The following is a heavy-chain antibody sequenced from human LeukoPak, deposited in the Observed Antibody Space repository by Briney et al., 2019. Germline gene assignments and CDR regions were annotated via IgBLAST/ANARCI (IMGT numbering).Heavy chain of an antibody. CDR1: GYNFTDYY. V-gene: IGHV1-2*02. J-gene: IGHJ4*02. CDR3: ARDSGLGPTWHPFDH. CDR2: INPKSGGT. Sequence: GASVTVSCKASGYNFTDYYIHWVRQAPGQGLEWMGWINPKSGGTNYALKFRGRVTMTRDTSISTAYMELSGLRSDDTAVYYCARDSGLGPTWHPFDHWGQGTPVTVSS. D-gene: IGHD1-26*01.